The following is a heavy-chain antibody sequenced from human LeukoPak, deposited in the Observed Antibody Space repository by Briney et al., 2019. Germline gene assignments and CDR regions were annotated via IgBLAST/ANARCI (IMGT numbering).Heavy chain of an antibody. CDR3: ARVGYYDSSGYYYFEY. CDR2: INWNGGST. V-gene: IGHV3-20*04. J-gene: IGHJ4*02. D-gene: IGHD3-22*01. Sequence: GGSLRLSCAASGFTFDDYGMSWVRQAPGKGLEWVSGINWNGGSTGYADSVKGRFTISRDNAKNSLYLQMNSPRAEDTALYYCARVGYYDSSGYYYFEYWGQGTLVTVSS. CDR1: GFTFDDYG.